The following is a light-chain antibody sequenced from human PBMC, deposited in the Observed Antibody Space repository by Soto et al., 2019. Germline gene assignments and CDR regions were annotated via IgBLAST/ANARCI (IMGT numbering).Light chain of an antibody. CDR2: GAS. CDR3: QKYNSAPWT. Sequence: DIQMTQSPSSLSASVGDRVTITCRASQGISNYLAWYQQKPGKVPRPLIYGASTLQSGVPSRFSGTGSGTDFTLTISSLQPEDVATYYCQKYNSAPWTFGQGTKVEIK. J-gene: IGKJ1*01. CDR1: QGISNY. V-gene: IGKV1-27*01.